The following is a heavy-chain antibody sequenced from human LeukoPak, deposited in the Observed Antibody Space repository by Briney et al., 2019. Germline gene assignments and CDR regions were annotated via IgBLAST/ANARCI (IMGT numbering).Heavy chain of an antibody. D-gene: IGHD4-11*01. CDR2: INSDGSST. CDR3: ARPTTPFYYYYYMDV. Sequence: GGSLRLSCAASGFTFSSYWMHWVRQAPGKRLVWVSRINSDGSSTSYADSVKGRFTISRDNAKNTLYLQMNSLRAEDTAVYYCARPTTPFYYYYYMDVWGKGTTVTVSS. J-gene: IGHJ6*03. V-gene: IGHV3-74*01. CDR1: GFTFSSYW.